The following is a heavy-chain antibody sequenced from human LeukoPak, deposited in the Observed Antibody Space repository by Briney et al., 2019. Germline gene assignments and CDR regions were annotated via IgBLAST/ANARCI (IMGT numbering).Heavy chain of an antibody. J-gene: IGHJ5*02. CDR2: IYYSGST. Sequence: SETLSLTCTVSGGSISSSSYSWGWIRQPPGKGLEWIGSIYYSGSTYYNPSLKSRVTISVDTSKNQFSLKLSSVTAADTAVYYCARGPYGDYVWQYNWFDPWGQGTLVTVSS. V-gene: IGHV4-39*01. CDR1: GGSISSSSYS. CDR3: ARGPYGDYVWQYNWFDP. D-gene: IGHD4-17*01.